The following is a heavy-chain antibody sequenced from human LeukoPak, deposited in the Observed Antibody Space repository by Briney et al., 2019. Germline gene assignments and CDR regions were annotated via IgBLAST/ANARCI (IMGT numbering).Heavy chain of an antibody. CDR2: INPNSGGT. V-gene: IGHV1-2*02. CDR1: GYTFTGYY. Sequence: ASVKVSCKASGYTFTGYYMHWVRQDPGQGLEWMGWINPNSGGTNYAQKFQGRVTMTRDTSISTAYMELSRLRSDDTAVYYCARDFRAARISANYWGQGTLVTVSS. J-gene: IGHJ4*02. CDR3: ARDFRAARISANY. D-gene: IGHD6-6*01.